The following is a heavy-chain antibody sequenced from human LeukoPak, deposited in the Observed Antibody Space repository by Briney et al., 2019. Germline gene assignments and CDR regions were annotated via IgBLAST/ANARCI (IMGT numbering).Heavy chain of an antibody. Sequence: SETLSLTCTVSGGSLSSYYWSWIRQPPGKGLEWIGYIYYSGSTNYNPSLKSRLTISVDTSKNQFPLKLYSVTAADSAVYYCARRVNFYGSGWGMDVWGQGTTVTVSS. J-gene: IGHJ6*02. CDR2: IYYSGST. V-gene: IGHV4-59*08. CDR3: ARRVNFYGSGWGMDV. CDR1: GGSLSSYY. D-gene: IGHD3-10*01.